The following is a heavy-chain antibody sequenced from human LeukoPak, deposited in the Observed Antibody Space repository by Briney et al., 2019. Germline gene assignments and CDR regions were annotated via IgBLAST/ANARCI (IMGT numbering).Heavy chain of an antibody. J-gene: IGHJ6*04. CDR2: ISAYNGYA. V-gene: IGHV1-18*01. D-gene: IGHD6-19*01. Sequence: ASVKVSCKASGYTFTSYGISWVRQAPGQGLEWMGWISAYNGYANYAQRLQGRVTMTTETSTSTAYMELRSLRSDDTAVYYCARNSSDWYGYMDVWGKGTTVTVSS. CDR1: GYTFTSYG. CDR3: ARNSSDWYGYMDV.